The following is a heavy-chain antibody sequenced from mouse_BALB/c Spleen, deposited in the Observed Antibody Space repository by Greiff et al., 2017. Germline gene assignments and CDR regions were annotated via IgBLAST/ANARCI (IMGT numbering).Heavy chain of an antibody. CDR2: IRNKANGYTT. Sequence: EVMLVESGGGLVQPGGSLRLSCAASGFTFTDYYMSWVRQPPGKALEWLGFIRNKANGYTTEYSASVKGRFTISRDNSQSILYLQMNTLRAEDSATYYCASDRYRYYAMDYWGQGTSVTVSS. CDR3: ASDRYRYYAMDY. V-gene: IGHV7-3*02. D-gene: IGHD2-14*01. J-gene: IGHJ4*01. CDR1: GFTFTDYY.